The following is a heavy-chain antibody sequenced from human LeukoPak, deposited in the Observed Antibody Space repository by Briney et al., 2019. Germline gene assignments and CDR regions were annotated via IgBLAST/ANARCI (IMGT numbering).Heavy chain of an antibody. J-gene: IGHJ6*03. Sequence: PSETLSLTCTVFGGSISSYYWSWIRQPAGKGLEWIGRIYTSGSTNYNPSLKSRVTMSVDTSKNQFSLKLSSVTAADTAVYYCARGIAAAGTRYYYYMDVWGKGTTVTVSS. CDR2: IYTSGST. CDR3: ARGIAAAGTRYYYYMDV. CDR1: GGSISSYY. D-gene: IGHD6-13*01. V-gene: IGHV4-4*07.